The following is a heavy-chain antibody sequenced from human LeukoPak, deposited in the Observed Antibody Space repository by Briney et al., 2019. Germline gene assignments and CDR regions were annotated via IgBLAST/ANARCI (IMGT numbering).Heavy chain of an antibody. V-gene: IGHV3-11*04. D-gene: IGHD3-16*01. Sequence: SGGSLRLSCSASTFTFSGYYMSWIRQAPGKGLDWVSYISSSGRSIYYTDSVKGRFTISRDNAKNSLYLQMNSLRAEDTAVYYCARDGGAGAPFDYWGQGTLVTVSS. J-gene: IGHJ4*02. CDR2: ISSSGRSI. CDR3: ARDGGAGAPFDY. CDR1: TFTFSGYY.